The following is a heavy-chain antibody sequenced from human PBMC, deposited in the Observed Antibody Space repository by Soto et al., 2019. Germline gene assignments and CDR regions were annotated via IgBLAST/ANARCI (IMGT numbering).Heavy chain of an antibody. D-gene: IGHD3-10*01. Sequence: SETLSLTYTVSGGSISSGGYYWSWIRQHPGKGLEWIGYIYYSGSTYYNPSLKSRVTISVDTSKNQFSLKLSSVTAADTAVYYCARDMVRGNWFDPWGQGTLVTVSS. CDR1: GGSISSGGYY. V-gene: IGHV4-31*03. CDR2: IYYSGST. CDR3: ARDMVRGNWFDP. J-gene: IGHJ5*02.